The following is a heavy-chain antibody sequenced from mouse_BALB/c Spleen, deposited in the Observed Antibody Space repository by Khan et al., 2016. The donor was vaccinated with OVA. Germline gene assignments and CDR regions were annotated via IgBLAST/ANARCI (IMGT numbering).Heavy chain of an antibody. V-gene: IGHV5-6*01. Sequence: EVELVESGGDLVKPGGSLKLSCAASGFTFSSYSMSWVRQTPDKRLEWVATISSGGDHTYYPDNVKGRFTISRDNARNTLYLQMSSLKSEDTAMYYCASHLTGSFAYWGQGTLVTVSA. J-gene: IGHJ3*01. CDR2: ISSGGDHT. CDR3: ASHLTGSFAY. D-gene: IGHD4-1*01. CDR1: GFTFSSYS.